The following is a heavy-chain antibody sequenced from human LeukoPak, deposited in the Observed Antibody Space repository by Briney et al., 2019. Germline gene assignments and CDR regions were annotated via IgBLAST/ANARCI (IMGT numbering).Heavy chain of an antibody. V-gene: IGHV4-59*08. Sequence: SETLSLTCTVSGGSISSYYWSWIRQPPGKGLEWIGYIYYSGSTNYNPSLNSRVTISVDRSKNQFSLKLSSVTAAGTAMYYCARRAADDAFDIWGQGTMVTASS. CDR2: IYYSGST. CDR3: ARRAADDAFDI. J-gene: IGHJ3*02. CDR1: GGSISSYY.